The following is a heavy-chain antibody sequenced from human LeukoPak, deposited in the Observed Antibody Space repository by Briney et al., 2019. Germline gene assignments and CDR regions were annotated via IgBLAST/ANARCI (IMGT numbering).Heavy chain of an antibody. Sequence: GGSLRLSCAASTINFSDYGMDWVRQAPGRGLEWVSTINPTGVRTYYADSVRGRFTISRDNSKNTVFLQINSLRVEDTAIYYCTRDQPHAASWFDPWGQGTLVTVSS. V-gene: IGHV3-23*01. J-gene: IGHJ5*02. CDR2: INPTGVRT. CDR3: TRDQPHAASWFDP. D-gene: IGHD2-2*01. CDR1: TINFSDYG.